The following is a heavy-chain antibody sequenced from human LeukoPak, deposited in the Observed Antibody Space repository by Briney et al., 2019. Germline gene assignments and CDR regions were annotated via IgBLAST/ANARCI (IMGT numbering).Heavy chain of an antibody. D-gene: IGHD6-13*01. CDR3: ENLPFGSSWYGG. J-gene: IGHJ4*02. V-gene: IGHV3-74*01. CDR2: INSDGSST. CDR1: GFTFSNYW. Sequence: PGGSLRLSCAASGFTFSNYWMHWVRHAPGKGLVWVSRINSDGSSTNYADSVKGRFTISRDNAKNTLYLQMNSLRAEDTAVYYCENLPFGSSWYGGWGQGTLVTVSS.